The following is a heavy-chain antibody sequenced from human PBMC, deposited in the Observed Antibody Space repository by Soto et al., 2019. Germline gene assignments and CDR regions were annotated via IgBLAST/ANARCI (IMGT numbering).Heavy chain of an antibody. V-gene: IGHV1-2*04. CDR3: ARAIVATDDNWFDP. J-gene: IGHJ5*02. CDR2: INPNSGGT. Sequence: QVQLVQSGAEVKKPGASVKVSCKASGYTFTGYYMHWVRQAPGQGLEWMGWINPNSGGTNYAQKLQGWVTMTRDTSISTAYMELSRLRSDDTAVYYCARAIVATDDNWFDPWGQGTLVTVSS. D-gene: IGHD5-12*01. CDR1: GYTFTGYY.